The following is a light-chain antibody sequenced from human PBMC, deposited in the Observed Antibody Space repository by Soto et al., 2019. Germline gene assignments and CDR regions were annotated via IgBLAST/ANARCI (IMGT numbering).Light chain of an antibody. CDR2: GAS. J-gene: IGKJ2*01. Sequence: EILMTQSPATLSVSPGERATLSCRASQSVSSNLAWYQQKPGQAPRLLIYGASIRATGIPTRFSGSGSGTEFTLTISSLQSEDFAVYYCQQYNNWPPYTFGQGTK. V-gene: IGKV3-15*01. CDR1: QSVSSN. CDR3: QQYNNWPPYT.